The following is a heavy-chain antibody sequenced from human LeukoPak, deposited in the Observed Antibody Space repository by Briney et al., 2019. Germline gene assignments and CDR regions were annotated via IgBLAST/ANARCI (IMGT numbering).Heavy chain of an antibody. V-gene: IGHV4-34*01. CDR1: GGSFSGYY. J-gene: IGHJ4*02. CDR3: ATLRGTGWYFDY. CDR2: INHSGST. Sequence: PSETLSLTCAVYGGSFSGYYWSWIRQPPGKGLEWIGEINHSGSTNYNPSLKSRVTISIDTSKNHFSLKLNSLTAADTAVYYCATLRGTGWYFDYWGQGTLVSVSS. D-gene: IGHD6-19*01.